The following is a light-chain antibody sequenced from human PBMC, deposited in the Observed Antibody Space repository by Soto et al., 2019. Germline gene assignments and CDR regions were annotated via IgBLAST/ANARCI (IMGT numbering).Light chain of an antibody. Sequence: DFVMTQSPDSLAVSLGERATINCKSSQTVLYNSNNKNYLAWYQQKAGQSPKLLISWASTREPGVPDRFRGSGSGTDFTLTITNLQAEDVAVYYCQQYFGTPLTFGGGTKVEIK. J-gene: IGKJ4*01. V-gene: IGKV4-1*01. CDR3: QQYFGTPLT. CDR1: QTVLYNSNNKNY. CDR2: WAS.